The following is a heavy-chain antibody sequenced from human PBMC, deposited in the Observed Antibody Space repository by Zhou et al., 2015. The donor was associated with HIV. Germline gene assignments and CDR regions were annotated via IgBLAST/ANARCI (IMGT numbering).Heavy chain of an antibody. D-gene: IGHD5-18*01. CDR2: IIPIFGTA. CDR1: GGTFSSYA. V-gene: IGHV1-69*01. J-gene: IGHJ6*02. Sequence: QVQLVQSGAEVKKPGSSVKVSCKASGGTFSSYAISWVRQAPGQGLEWMGGIIPIFGTANYAQKFQGRVTITADESTSTAYMELSSLRSEDTAVYYCAAPGGYSYGHVGYYYGMDVWGQGTTVTVSS. CDR3: AAPGGYSYGHVGYYYGMDV.